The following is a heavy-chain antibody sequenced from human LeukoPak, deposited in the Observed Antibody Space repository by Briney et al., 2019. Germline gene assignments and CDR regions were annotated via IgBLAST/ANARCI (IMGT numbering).Heavy chain of an antibody. Sequence: GGSLRLSCAASGFTFSSYAMNWVRQAPGKGLGWVSVISASGATTHYADSVKGRFTISRDNSKNTLDLQMNSLRAEDTAVYYCAKGFLRYDPYYYAMDVWGPGTTVTVSS. CDR1: GFTFSSYA. J-gene: IGHJ6*02. D-gene: IGHD3-3*01. V-gene: IGHV3-23*01. CDR3: AKGFLRYDPYYYAMDV. CDR2: ISASGATT.